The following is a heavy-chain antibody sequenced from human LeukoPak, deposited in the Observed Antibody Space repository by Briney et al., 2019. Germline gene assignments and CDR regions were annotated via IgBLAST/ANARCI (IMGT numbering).Heavy chain of an antibody. D-gene: IGHD3-22*01. CDR1: GFPFSTYW. J-gene: IGHJ1*01. CDR3: ARAPSEIGGYYPEYFRH. V-gene: IGHV3-74*01. Sequence: GGSLRLSCAASGFPFSTYWMHWVRPAPGKGLVWVSRIKSEGSTNYADSVKGRFTISRDNAKNTVSLQMNSLRPEDTGVYYCARAPSEIGGYYPEYFRHWGQGTLVTVSS. CDR2: IKSEGST.